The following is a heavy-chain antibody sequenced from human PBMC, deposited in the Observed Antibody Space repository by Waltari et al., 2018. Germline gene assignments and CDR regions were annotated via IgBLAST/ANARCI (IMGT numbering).Heavy chain of an antibody. D-gene: IGHD4-17*01. V-gene: IGHV4-38-2*02. Sequence: QVQLQESGPGLVKPSETLSLTCTVSGYSISSGYYWGWIRQPPGKGLEWIGSIYHSGSTSDNPSIKIRVTISVDTSKNQFSLKLSSVTAADTAVYYCARNIGDEDGDYPWYFDYWGQGTLVTVSS. CDR1: GYSISSGYY. CDR2: IYHSGST. J-gene: IGHJ4*02. CDR3: ARNIGDEDGDYPWYFDY.